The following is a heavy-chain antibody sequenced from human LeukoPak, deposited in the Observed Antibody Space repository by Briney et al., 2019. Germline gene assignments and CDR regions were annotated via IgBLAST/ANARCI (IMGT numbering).Heavy chain of an antibody. CDR1: GGSFSGYY. D-gene: IGHD6-13*01. J-gene: IGHJ6*03. Sequence: SETLSLTCAVYGGSFSGYYWSWIRQPPGKGLEWIGEINHSGSTNYNPSLKSRVTISVDTSKNQFSLKLSSVTAADTAVYYCARASFGSSSWYFYYYYMDVWGKGTTVTVSS. CDR3: ARASFGSSSWYFYYYYMDV. CDR2: INHSGST. V-gene: IGHV4-34*01.